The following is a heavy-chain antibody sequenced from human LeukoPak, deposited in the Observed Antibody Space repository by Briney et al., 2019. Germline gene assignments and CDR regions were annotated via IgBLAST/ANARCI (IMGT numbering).Heavy chain of an antibody. J-gene: IGHJ5*02. CDR3: ARDNYGAEEGIGSSLVWLDP. CDR2: IDTSSGKT. CDR1: GYPFTTFA. V-gene: IGHV7-4-1*02. Sequence: GASVKVFCKASGYPFTTFAINWVRQAPGQGLEGVGWIDTSSGKTTYAQGFTEQFVFSLDASVSTAYLQISSLKAEDTAVYYCARDNYGAEEGIGSSLVWLDPWGQGTRVTVSS. D-gene: IGHD6-13*01.